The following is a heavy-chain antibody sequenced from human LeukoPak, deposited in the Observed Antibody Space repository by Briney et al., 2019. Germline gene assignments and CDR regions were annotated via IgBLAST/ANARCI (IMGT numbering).Heavy chain of an antibody. CDR3: AKEAQAQPATYCSYSNY. J-gene: IGHJ4*02. CDR2: INSDGSST. CDR1: GFIFSSYW. D-gene: IGHD1-14*01. Sequence: SGGSLRLSCAASGFIFSSYWMHWVRQAPGKGLVWVSRINSDGSSTSYADSVKGRFSLSRDNSRNSLFLQMDSLRAEDTAVYYCAKEAQAQPATYCSYSNYWGQGTLVTVSS. V-gene: IGHV3-74*01.